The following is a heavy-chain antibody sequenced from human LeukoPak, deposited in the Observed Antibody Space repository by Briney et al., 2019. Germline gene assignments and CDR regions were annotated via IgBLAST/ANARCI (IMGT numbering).Heavy chain of an antibody. CDR3: ARDLGVITMVRGVTNPEFDY. CDR2: IIPIFGTA. Sequence: SVKVSCKASGGTFSSYAISWVRQAPGQGLEWMGGIIPIFGTANYAQKLQGRVTMTTDTSTSTAYMELRSLRSDDTAVYYCARDLGVITMVRGVTNPEFDYWGQGTLVTVSS. J-gene: IGHJ4*02. V-gene: IGHV1-69*05. D-gene: IGHD3-10*01. CDR1: GGTFSSYA.